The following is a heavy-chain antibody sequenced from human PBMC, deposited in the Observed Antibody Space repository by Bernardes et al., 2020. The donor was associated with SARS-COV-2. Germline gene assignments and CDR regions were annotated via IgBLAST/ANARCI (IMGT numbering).Heavy chain of an antibody. J-gene: IGHJ5*02. Sequence: GGSLRLSCAASGFTFSSYWMHWVRQAPGKGLVWVSRINSDGSSTCYADSVKGRFTISRDNAKNTLYLQMNSLRAEDTAVYYCALLGIAVAGTGNWFDPWGQGTLVTVSS. CDR2: INSDGSST. V-gene: IGHV3-74*01. CDR1: GFTFSSYW. D-gene: IGHD6-19*01. CDR3: ALLGIAVAGTGNWFDP.